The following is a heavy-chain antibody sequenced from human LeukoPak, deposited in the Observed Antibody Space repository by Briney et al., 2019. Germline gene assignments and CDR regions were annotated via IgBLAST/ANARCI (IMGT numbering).Heavy chain of an antibody. D-gene: IGHD1-26*01. CDR1: GFTFSGFW. V-gene: IGHV3-74*01. CDR3: ARRSSGSPPYYFDS. CDR2: INSDGSTT. Sequence: GGSLRLSCAVSGFTFSGFWMSWSRQAPGKGLVWVARINSDGSTTNYADYVKGRFTISRDNAKNTLYLQMNSLRAEDTAVYYCARRSSGSPPYYFDSWGQGTLVTVSS. J-gene: IGHJ4*02.